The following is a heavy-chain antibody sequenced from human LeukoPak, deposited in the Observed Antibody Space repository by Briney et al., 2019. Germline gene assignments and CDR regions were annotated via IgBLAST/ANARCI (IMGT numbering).Heavy chain of an antibody. D-gene: IGHD3-9*01. V-gene: IGHV3-21*04. CDR3: AKDGGEYYDILTGYYPRLYYMDV. Sequence: PGGSLRLSCAASGFTFSSYSMNWVRQAPGKGLEWVSSISSSSSYIYYADSVKGRFTISRDSAKNSLYLQMNSLRAEDTAVYYCAKDGGEYYDILTGYYPRLYYMDVWGKGTTVTISS. CDR2: ISSSSSYI. J-gene: IGHJ6*03. CDR1: GFTFSSYS.